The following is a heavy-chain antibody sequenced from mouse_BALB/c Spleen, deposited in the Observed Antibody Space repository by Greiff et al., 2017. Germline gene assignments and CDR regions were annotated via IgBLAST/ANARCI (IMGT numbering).Heavy chain of an antibody. J-gene: IGHJ3*01. CDR2: IWGDGST. CDR1: GFSLTGYG. Sequence: QVQLKESGPGLVAPSQSLSITCTVSGFSLTGYGVNWVRQPPGKGLEWLGMIWGDGSTYTSSALKSGLSISKDNSKSLDFLKMNSLQTDDAARYCCARDPGGFAYWGQGTLVTVSA. V-gene: IGHV2-6-7*01. CDR3: ARDPGGFAY. D-gene: IGHD4-1*01.